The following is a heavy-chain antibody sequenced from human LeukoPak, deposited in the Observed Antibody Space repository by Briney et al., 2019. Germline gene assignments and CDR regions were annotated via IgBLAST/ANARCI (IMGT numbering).Heavy chain of an antibody. CDR2: INAGNGNT. J-gene: IGHJ4*02. Sequence: GASVKVSCKASGYTFTTYAMHWVRQAPGQRLEWMGWINAGNGNTKYSQKFLGRVTITRDTSASTAYMELSSLSSEDTAVYYCARTTVMVTIFDYWGQGTLVTVSS. CDR3: ARTTVMVTIFDY. D-gene: IGHD5-18*01. V-gene: IGHV1-3*01. CDR1: GYTFTTYA.